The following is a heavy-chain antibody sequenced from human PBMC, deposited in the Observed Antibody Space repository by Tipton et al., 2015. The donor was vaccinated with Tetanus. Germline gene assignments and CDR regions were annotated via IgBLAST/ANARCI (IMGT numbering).Heavy chain of an antibody. CDR3: ARSITMIVVEREFDY. Sequence: SLRLSCAASGFTFDDYAMHWVRQAPGKGLEWVSGISWNSGSIGYADSVKGRFTISRDNAKNSLYLQMNSLRDEDTAVYYCARSITMIVVEREFDYWGQGTLVTVSS. D-gene: IGHD3-22*01. V-gene: IGHV3-9*01. CDR2: ISWNSGSI. CDR1: GFTFDDYA. J-gene: IGHJ4*02.